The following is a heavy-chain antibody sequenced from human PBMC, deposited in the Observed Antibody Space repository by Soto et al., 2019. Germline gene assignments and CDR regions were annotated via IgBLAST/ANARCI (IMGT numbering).Heavy chain of an antibody. J-gene: IGHJ5*02. CDR2: ISYDGGDF. Sequence: PGGSLRLSCAASGFAFSTYGMHWVRQAPGKGLEWEALISYDGGDFYYADSVKGRFTISRDNSKHTLSLQMDSLRVEDTAVYYCAKDFGAWSGSWGQGTLVTVSS. CDR1: GFAFSTYG. V-gene: IGHV3-30*18. CDR3: AKDFGAWSGS. D-gene: IGHD6-19*01.